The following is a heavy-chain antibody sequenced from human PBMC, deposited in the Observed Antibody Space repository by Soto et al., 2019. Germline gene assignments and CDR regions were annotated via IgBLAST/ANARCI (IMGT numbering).Heavy chain of an antibody. CDR3: ARSPHIQLWSYPSDY. Sequence: SETLSLTCTVSGGSISSYYWSWIRQPPGKGLEWIGYIYYSGSTNYNPSLKSRVTISVDTSKNQFSLKLSSVTAADTAVYYCARSPHIQLWSYPSDYWGQGTLVTVS. D-gene: IGHD5-18*01. J-gene: IGHJ4*02. V-gene: IGHV4-59*12. CDR1: GGSISSYY. CDR2: IYYSGST.